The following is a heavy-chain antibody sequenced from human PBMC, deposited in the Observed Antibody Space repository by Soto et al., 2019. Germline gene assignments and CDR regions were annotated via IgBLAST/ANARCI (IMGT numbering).Heavy chain of an antibody. D-gene: IGHD3-22*01. CDR2: IKSKTDGGTT. CDR1: GFTFSNAW. J-gene: IGHJ4*02. CDR3: TMTYYDSSGFDY. V-gene: IGHV3-15*01. Sequence: ELQLVESGGGLVKPGGSLRLSCAASGFTFSNAWMSWVRQAPGKGLEWVGRIKSKTDGGTTDYAAPVKGRFTISRDDSKNTLYLQMNSLKTEDTAVYYCTMTYYDSSGFDYWGQGTLVTVSS.